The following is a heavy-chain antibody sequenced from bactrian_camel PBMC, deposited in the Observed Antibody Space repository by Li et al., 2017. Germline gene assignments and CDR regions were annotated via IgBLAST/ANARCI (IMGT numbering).Heavy chain of an antibody. J-gene: IGHJ4*01. V-gene: IGHV3S7*01. Sequence: VQLVESGGGLVQPGGSLSPSGAPSGFTFSGSGMSWVRQAPGKGLQWVSTIATADSKTDYADSVKGRFTISRDNAKNTLYLQMNSLKPEDTAMYYCAAGSASPVLGVMTLPYAYWGQGTQVTVS. CDR3: AAGSASPVLGVMTLPYAY. D-gene: IGHD3*01. CDR2: IATADSKT. CDR1: GFTFSGSG.